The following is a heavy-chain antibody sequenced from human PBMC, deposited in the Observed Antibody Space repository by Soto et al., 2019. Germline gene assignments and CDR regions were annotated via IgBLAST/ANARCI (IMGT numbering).Heavy chain of an antibody. CDR2: IKSKTDGGTT. J-gene: IGHJ6*02. D-gene: IGHD1-26*01. CDR1: GFTFSNAW. CDR3: TTDRPNSGSYFSGLSMDV. V-gene: IGHV3-15*07. Sequence: GGSLRLSCAASGFTFSNAWMNWVRQAPGKGLEWVGRIKSKTDGGTTDYAAPVKGRFTISRDDSKNTLYLQMNSLKTEDTAVYYCTTDRPNSGSYFSGLSMDVWGQGTTVTVSS.